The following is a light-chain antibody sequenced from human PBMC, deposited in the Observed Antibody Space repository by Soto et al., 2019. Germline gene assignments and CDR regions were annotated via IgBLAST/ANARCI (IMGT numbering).Light chain of an antibody. J-gene: IGKJ1*01. CDR2: GAS. CDR3: QQYNSWPET. CDR1: QGVSTT. V-gene: IGKV3-15*01. Sequence: EIVMTQSPATLSVSPGERAKLSCRASQGVSTTVAWYQQKPGQAPRLLVYGASTRATGVPARFSGSGSGTEFTLTISSLQSEDFAVYYCQQYNSWPETFGQGTKVDI.